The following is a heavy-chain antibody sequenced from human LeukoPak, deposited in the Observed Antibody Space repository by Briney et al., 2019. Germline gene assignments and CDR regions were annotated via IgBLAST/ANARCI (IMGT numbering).Heavy chain of an antibody. V-gene: IGHV4-34*01. CDR3: ARERDIVVVTAVSHFDY. CDR2: ISHSGST. CDR1: GGSFSGYY. Sequence: PSETLSLTCAVYGGSFSGYYWSWIRQPPGKGLEWIGEISHSGSTNYNPSLKSRVTISVDTSKNQFSLKLSSVTAADTAVYYCARERDIVVVTAVSHFDYWGQGTLVTVSS. J-gene: IGHJ4*02. D-gene: IGHD2-21*02.